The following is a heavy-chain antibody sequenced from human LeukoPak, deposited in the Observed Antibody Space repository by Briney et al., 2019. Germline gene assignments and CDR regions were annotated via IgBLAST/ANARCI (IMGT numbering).Heavy chain of an antibody. V-gene: IGHV3-11*01. CDR1: GGSFSGYY. Sequence: LSLTCAVYGGSFSGYYWSWIRQPPGKGLEWVSSIFPSGGEIHYADSVRGRFTISRDNSKSTLSLQMNSLRVEDTAIYYCATYRQVLLPFESWGQGTLVTVSS. CDR2: IFPSGGEI. J-gene: IGHJ4*02. CDR3: ATYRQVLLPFES. D-gene: IGHD2-8*02.